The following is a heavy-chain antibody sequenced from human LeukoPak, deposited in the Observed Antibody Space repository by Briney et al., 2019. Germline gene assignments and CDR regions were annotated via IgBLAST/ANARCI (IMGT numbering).Heavy chain of an antibody. CDR3: AREERLIAATGRGAFDY. D-gene: IGHD6-13*01. CDR1: GYTFTNYF. Sequence: ASVKVSCKASGYTFTNYFMHWVRQAPGQGLEWMGIINPITGTTTYAQKSQGRVTMTRDTSTGTVYMELSSLRSEDTAVYYCAREERLIAATGRGAFDYWGQGTLVTVSS. J-gene: IGHJ4*02. V-gene: IGHV1-46*01. CDR2: INPITGTT.